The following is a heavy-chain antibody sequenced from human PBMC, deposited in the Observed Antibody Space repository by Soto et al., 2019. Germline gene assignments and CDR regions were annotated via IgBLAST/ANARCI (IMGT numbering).Heavy chain of an antibody. Sequence: GGSLRLSCAASGFTFDDYAMHWVRQAPGKGLEWVSGISWNSGSIGYADSVKGRFTISRDNAKNSRYLQMNSLRAEDTALYYCASLTASYYDFWSGPISHYYYYMDVWGKGTTVTVSS. D-gene: IGHD3-3*01. J-gene: IGHJ6*03. CDR1: GFTFDDYA. CDR3: ASLTASYYDFWSGPISHYYYYMDV. CDR2: ISWNSGSI. V-gene: IGHV3-9*01.